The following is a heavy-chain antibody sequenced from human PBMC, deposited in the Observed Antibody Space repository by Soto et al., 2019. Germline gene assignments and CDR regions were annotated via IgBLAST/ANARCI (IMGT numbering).Heavy chain of an antibody. Sequence: PSETLSLTCRVSGGSMSGYYWSWIRQAPGKGLEWIGYVYYTGSTNYNPSLQSRVTIPVDTSNKQFSLSLRLVTAADTAVYFCARSIAVPSSHIDHWGQGIRVTVSS. CDR2: VYYTGST. V-gene: IGHV4-59*01. D-gene: IGHD6-6*01. CDR3: ARSIAVPSSHIDH. CDR1: GGSMSGYY. J-gene: IGHJ4*02.